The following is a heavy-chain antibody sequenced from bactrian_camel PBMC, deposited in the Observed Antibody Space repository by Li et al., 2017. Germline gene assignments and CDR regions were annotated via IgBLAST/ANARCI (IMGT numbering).Heavy chain of an antibody. CDR2: IFTGQPARS. CDR1: GYPHSAIS. V-gene: IGHV3S35*01. Sequence: VQLVESGGGAVTAGGSLRLSCLVSGYPHSAISMGFFRQAPGKEREGVACIFTGQPARSYYDDSVKGRFTISQGNEKNTMFLRMSSLEPEDTAMYYCAADCPDGDYDREYRGQGTQVTVS. J-gene: IGHJ4*01. D-gene: IGHD4*01. CDR3: AADCPDGDYDREY.